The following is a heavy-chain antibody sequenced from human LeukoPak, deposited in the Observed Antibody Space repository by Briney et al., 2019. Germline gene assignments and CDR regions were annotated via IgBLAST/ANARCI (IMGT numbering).Heavy chain of an antibody. J-gene: IGHJ6*02. D-gene: IGHD3-16*02. CDR1: GGIFSSYA. CDR3: ARETPNPDVNYYYVWGSYRLDYYGMDV. V-gene: IGHV1-69*04. Sequence: ASVKGSCKASGGIFSSYAISWVRQAPGQGLEWMGRISPILGIANYAQKFQGRVTITADKSTSTAYMELSSLRSEDMAVYYCARETPNPDVNYYYVWGSYRLDYYGMDVWGQGTTVTVSS. CDR2: ISPILGIA.